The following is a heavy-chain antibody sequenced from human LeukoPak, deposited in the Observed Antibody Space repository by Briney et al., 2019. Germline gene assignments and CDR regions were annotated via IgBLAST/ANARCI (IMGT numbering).Heavy chain of an antibody. V-gene: IGHV1-8*01. D-gene: IGHD4-23*01. CDR3: ARAGPTVVKYGMDV. J-gene: IGHJ6*02. Sequence: GASVKVSCKASGYTFTSYDINWARQATGRGLEWMGWMNPNSGNTGNAQKFQGRVTMTRNTSISTAYMELSSLRSEDTAVYYCARAGPTVVKYGMDVWGQGTTVTVSS. CDR1: GYTFTSYD. CDR2: MNPNSGNT.